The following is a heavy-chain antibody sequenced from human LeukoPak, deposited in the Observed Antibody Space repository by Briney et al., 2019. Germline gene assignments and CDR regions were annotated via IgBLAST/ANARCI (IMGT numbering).Heavy chain of an antibody. J-gene: IGHJ4*02. Sequence: LGESLKISCKGAGYSFISYWIGWVRQMPGKGLEWVGFIYPGDSDTRYSPSFQGHVTISADKSITTAYLQWNSLKASDTAIYFCARGQTSYNFDSWDQGTLVTVSS. D-gene: IGHD3-16*01. CDR1: GYSFISYW. CDR2: IYPGDSDT. CDR3: ARGQTSYNFDS. V-gene: IGHV5-51*01.